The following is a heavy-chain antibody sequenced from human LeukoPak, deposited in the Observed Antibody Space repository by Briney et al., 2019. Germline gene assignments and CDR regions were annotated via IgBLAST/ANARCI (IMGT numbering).Heavy chain of an antibody. CDR3: VLAPNSNWFDF. Sequence: SETLCLTCSVSGDSISSFYWNWIRQSPGRGLEWIGNIHYSGSSIYNPSLRSRVTMSIDTSKKQFFLKLRSVTAADTAVYYCVLAPNSNWFDFWGQGTLVTVSS. D-gene: IGHD2-15*01. J-gene: IGHJ4*02. V-gene: IGHV4-59*08. CDR1: GDSISSFY. CDR2: IHYSGSS.